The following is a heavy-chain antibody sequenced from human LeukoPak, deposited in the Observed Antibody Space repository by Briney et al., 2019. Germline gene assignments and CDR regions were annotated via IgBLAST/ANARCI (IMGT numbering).Heavy chain of an antibody. D-gene: IGHD1-20*01. V-gene: IGHV3-30*04. CDR2: ISYDGSNK. Sequence: GGSLRLSCAASGFTFSSYAMHWVRQAPGKGLEWVAVISYDGSNKYYADSVKGRFTISRDNSKNTLYLQMNSLRAEDMAVYYCAAPITGTTGGGLAFDIWGQGTMVTVSS. J-gene: IGHJ3*02. CDR3: AAPITGTTGGGLAFDI. CDR1: GFTFSSYA.